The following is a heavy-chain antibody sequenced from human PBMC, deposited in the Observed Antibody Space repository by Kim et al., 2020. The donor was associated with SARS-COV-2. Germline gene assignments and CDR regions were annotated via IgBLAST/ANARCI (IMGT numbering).Heavy chain of an antibody. J-gene: IGHJ3*01. CDR2: IRGDGSRT. CDR1: GFTFEKYA. D-gene: IGHD3-3*01. Sequence: GGSLRLSCVASGFTFEKYAMHWVRQLPGKGLEWVSFIRGDGSRTSYADSVKGRFTISRDNTRDSLFLQLNSLRIEDTALYYCTKPGGIWPNYDFWNGTQLDAFDVWGQGTMVSVSS. CDR3: TKPGGIWPNYDFWNGTQLDAFDV. V-gene: IGHV3-43*02.